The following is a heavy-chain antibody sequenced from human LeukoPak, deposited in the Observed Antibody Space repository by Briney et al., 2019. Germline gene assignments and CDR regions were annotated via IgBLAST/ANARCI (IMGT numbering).Heavy chain of an antibody. V-gene: IGHV4-38-2*02. CDR3: AVIHGSMIVGMTLFAFDI. D-gene: IGHD3-22*01. J-gene: IGHJ3*02. Sequence: SETLSLTCTVSGYSISSGYYWGWIRQPPGKGLEWIGSIYHSGSTYYNPSLKSRVTISVDTSKNQFSLKLSSVTAADTAVYYCAVIHGSMIVGMTLFAFDIWGQGTMVTVSS. CDR1: GYSISSGYY. CDR2: IYHSGST.